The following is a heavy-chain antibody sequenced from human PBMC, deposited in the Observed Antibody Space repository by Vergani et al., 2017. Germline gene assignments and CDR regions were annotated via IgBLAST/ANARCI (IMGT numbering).Heavy chain of an antibody. CDR1: GFTFSSYA. CDR3: AKTRIAAASSLAFDI. V-gene: IGHV3-48*03. J-gene: IGHJ3*02. CDR2: ISSSGSTI. Sequence: EVQLLESGGGLVQPGGSLRLSCAASGFTFSSYAMSWVRQAPGKGLEWVSYISSSGSTIYYADSVKGRFTISRDNAKNSLYLQMNSLRAEDTAVYYCAKTRIAAASSLAFDIWGQGTMVTVSS. D-gene: IGHD6-6*01.